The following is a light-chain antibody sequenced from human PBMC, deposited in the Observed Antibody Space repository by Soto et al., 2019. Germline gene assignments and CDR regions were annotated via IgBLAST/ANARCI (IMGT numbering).Light chain of an antibody. J-gene: IGKJ1*01. Sequence: EIVLTQSPGTLSLSPGERATLSCRASQSVSSNYLVWYQQKPGQPPRLLIYGASSRATGIPDRFSGSGSGTDFTLTISRLEPEDFALYYCQQFGSSPPWTFGQGTKVDIK. CDR3: QQFGSSPPWT. CDR2: GAS. V-gene: IGKV3-20*01. CDR1: QSVSSNY.